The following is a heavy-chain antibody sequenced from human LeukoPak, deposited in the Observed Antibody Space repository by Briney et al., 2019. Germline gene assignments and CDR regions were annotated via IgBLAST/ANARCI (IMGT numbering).Heavy chain of an antibody. CDR3: ARDRFSSSWYYNWFDP. CDR2: LNPNSGGT. Sequence: ASVQVSCTASGYTFTLYYIHWVRQAPGQGLEWMGCLNPNSGGTNYAQKFQGRVTMTRDTSISTAYLELSRLRSDDTAVYYCARDRFSSSWYYNWFDPWGQGTLVTVSS. D-gene: IGHD6-13*01. CDR1: GYTFTLYY. J-gene: IGHJ5*02. V-gene: IGHV1-2*02.